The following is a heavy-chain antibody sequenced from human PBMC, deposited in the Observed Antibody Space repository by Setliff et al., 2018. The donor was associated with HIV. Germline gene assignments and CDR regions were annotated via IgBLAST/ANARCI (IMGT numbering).Heavy chain of an antibody. V-gene: IGHV4-61*09. Sequence: SETLSLTCTVSGGSIRSGSYYWTWVRQPAGKGPEWIGHIYTNGYTNYNPSLKSRVTISVDTSRDQFSLQLTSVTAADTAVYYCARAPPGIQNDAFDVWGQGTMVTVSS. CDR1: GGSIRSGSYY. J-gene: IGHJ3*01. CDR3: ARAPPGIQNDAFDV. CDR2: IYTNGYT.